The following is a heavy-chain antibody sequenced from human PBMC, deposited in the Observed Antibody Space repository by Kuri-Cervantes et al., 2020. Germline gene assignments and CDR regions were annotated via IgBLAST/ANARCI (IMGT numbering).Heavy chain of an antibody. J-gene: IGHJ4*02. CDR1: GFTFGHYA. CDR2: INSPATAT. CDR3: AKRIIVPGGNSYFDY. Sequence: GGSLRLSCAASGFTFGHYAMSWVRQAPGKGLEWISGINSPATATYYADSVKGRFTISRDNSKNTLYLQMSGLRAEDTALYLCAKRIIVPGGNSYFDYWGQGTLVTVSS. V-gene: IGHV3-23*01. D-gene: IGHD3-22*01.